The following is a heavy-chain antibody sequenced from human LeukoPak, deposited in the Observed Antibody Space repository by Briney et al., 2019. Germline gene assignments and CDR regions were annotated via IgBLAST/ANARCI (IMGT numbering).Heavy chain of an antibody. CDR2: IIPIFGTA. J-gene: IGHJ4*02. Sequence: SVKVSCKASGGTFSSYAISWVRQAPGQGLEWMGRIIPIFGTANYAQKFQGRVTITTDESTSTAYMELSSLRSEDTAVYYCASSMITMVRGVLSWGQGTLATVSS. V-gene: IGHV1-69*05. CDR3: ASSMITMVRGVLS. CDR1: GGTFSSYA. D-gene: IGHD3-10*01.